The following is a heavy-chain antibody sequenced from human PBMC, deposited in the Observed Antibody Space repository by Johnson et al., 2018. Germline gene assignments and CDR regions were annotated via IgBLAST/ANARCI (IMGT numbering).Heavy chain of an antibody. CDR1: GFTFSNAW. CDR3: TTPTTIVGVVITYYFDH. CDR2: IKSKTDGGTT. Sequence: EVQLLESGGGVVQPGRSLRLSCAASGFTFSNAWMSWVRQAPGKGLEWVGRIKSKTDGGTTDYAAPVKGRFTISRDDSKNTLYLQMNSLKIEDTAVYYCTTPTTIVGVVITYYFDHWGQGTLVTVSS. V-gene: IGHV3-15*01. D-gene: IGHD3-3*01. J-gene: IGHJ4*02.